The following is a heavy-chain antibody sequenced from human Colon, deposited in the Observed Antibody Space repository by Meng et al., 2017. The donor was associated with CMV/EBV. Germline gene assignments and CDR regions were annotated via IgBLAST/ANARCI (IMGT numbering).Heavy chain of an antibody. CDR3: ASIVGAIRYYDLDF. V-gene: IGHV4-39*01. CDR1: GGSISRSSHF. J-gene: IGHJ6*02. Sequence: SETLSLTCAVSGGSISRSSHFWGWIRQPLGKGLEWIGNIFYTGNTYYNPSLKSRVTISVDTAKNQFSLKLSSVTAADTAVFYCASIVGAIRYYDLDFWGQGTTVTVSS. CDR2: IFYTGNT. D-gene: IGHD1-26*01.